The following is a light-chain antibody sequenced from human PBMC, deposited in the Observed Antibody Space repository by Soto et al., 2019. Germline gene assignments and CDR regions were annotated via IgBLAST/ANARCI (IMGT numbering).Light chain of an antibody. J-gene: IGLJ2*01. CDR3: LLYFGGYVV. CDR1: TGAVTSGYY. CDR2: STD. Sequence: QTLVTQEPSLTVSPGGTVTLTCASSTGAVTSGYYPNWVQQKPGQTPRALIYSTDNKHSWTPARFSGSLLGGKAALTLSGAQPEDEAEYYCLLYFGGYVVFGGGTKVTVL. V-gene: IGLV7-43*01.